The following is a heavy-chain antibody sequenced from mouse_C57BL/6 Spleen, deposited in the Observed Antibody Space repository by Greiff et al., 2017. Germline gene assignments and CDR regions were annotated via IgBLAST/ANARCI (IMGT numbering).Heavy chain of an antibody. V-gene: IGHV3-6*01. D-gene: IGHD2-4*01. CDR2: ISYDGSN. CDR3: ATYDYDDYAMDY. Sequence: EVQLQESGPGLVKPSQSLSLTCSVTGYSITSGYYWNWIRQFPGNKLEWMGYISYDGSNNYNPSLKNRISITRDTSKNQFFLKLNSVTTEDTATYYCATYDYDDYAMDYGGQGTSVTVSS. J-gene: IGHJ4*01. CDR1: GYSITSGYY.